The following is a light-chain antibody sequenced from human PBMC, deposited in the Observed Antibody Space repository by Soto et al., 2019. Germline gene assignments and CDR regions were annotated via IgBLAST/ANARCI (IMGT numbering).Light chain of an antibody. CDR3: SSYSANFWV. V-gene: IGLV2-8*01. CDR1: SSDVGGYNY. CDR2: EVN. Sequence: QSALTQPPSASGSPGQSVTITCTGTSSDVGGYNYVSWYQQHPSKAPKLMISEVNKRPSGVPDRFSGSKSGNTASLTVSGLQAEGEADYYCSSYSANFWVFGGGTKLTVL. J-gene: IGLJ3*02.